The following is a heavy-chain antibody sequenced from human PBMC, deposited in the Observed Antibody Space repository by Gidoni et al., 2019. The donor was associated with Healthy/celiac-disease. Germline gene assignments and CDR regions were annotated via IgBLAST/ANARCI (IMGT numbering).Heavy chain of an antibody. Sequence: QVQLVQSGAEVKKPGASVKVSCQASGYTFTSYYMHWVRQAPGQGLEWMGIINPSGGSTSYAQKFQGRVTMTRDTSTSTVYMELSSLRSEDTAVYYCAAVTVTYNWFDPWGQGTLVTVSS. V-gene: IGHV1-46*01. CDR1: GYTFTSYY. CDR2: INPSGGST. J-gene: IGHJ5*02. D-gene: IGHD4-17*01. CDR3: AAVTVTYNWFDP.